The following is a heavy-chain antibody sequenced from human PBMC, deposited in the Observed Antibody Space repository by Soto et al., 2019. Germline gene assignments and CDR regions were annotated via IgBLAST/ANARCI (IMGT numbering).Heavy chain of an antibody. J-gene: IGHJ1*01. CDR2: LNGDGSSI. CDR1: GFTFSSYW. Sequence: EVQLVESGRGLVQPGGSLRLSCVGSGFTFSSYWMHWVRQAPGKGLVWVSRLNGDGSSISYADSVKGRFTISRDNARNTLYLQMNSLRVEDTAVYYCARASVPGRYWGQGTLVSVSS. D-gene: IGHD1-1*01. CDR3: ARASVPGRY. V-gene: IGHV3-74*01.